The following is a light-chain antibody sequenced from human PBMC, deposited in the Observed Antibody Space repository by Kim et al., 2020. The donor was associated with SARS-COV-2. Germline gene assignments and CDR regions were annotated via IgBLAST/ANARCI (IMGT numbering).Light chain of an antibody. CDR3: QQSDITPYA. Sequence: DIQMTQSPSSLSASVGDRVTITCRASRSIGNNLNWYQQRPGKAPNLLIFGASNLQSGVSSRFSGSDSGTDFTLTIRNLQPEDSATYYCQQSDITPYAFGQGTKLEI. CDR1: RSIGNN. CDR2: GAS. V-gene: IGKV1-39*01. J-gene: IGKJ2*01.